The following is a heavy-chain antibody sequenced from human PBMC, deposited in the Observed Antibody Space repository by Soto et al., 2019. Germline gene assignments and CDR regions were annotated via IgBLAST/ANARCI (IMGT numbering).Heavy chain of an antibody. J-gene: IGHJ6*03. CDR1: VYTLTELS. D-gene: IGHD3-10*01. Sequence: GASVKVSCKVSVYTLTELSMHWVRQAPGKGREWMGGFDPEDGETIYAQKFQGRVTMTEDTSTDTAYMELSSLRSEDTAVYYCATGYYYGSGSYPYYYYMDVWGKGTTVTVSS. CDR2: FDPEDGET. V-gene: IGHV1-24*01. CDR3: ATGYYYGSGSYPYYYYMDV.